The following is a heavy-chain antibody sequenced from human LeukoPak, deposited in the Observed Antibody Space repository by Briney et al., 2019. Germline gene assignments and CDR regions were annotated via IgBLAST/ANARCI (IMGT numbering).Heavy chain of an antibody. CDR1: GDSIGSYY. J-gene: IGHJ6*03. CDR3: ARHVLFYCYYYMDV. D-gene: IGHD3-10*01. CDR2: IYYNGDT. Sequence: SETLSLTCTVSGDSIGSYYWSWIRQPPGKGLEWIGYIYYNGDTNYNPSLQSRVTISVDTSKNQFSLKLASVTAADTAIYYCARHVLFYCYYYMDVWGKGTTVTVSS. V-gene: IGHV4-59*08.